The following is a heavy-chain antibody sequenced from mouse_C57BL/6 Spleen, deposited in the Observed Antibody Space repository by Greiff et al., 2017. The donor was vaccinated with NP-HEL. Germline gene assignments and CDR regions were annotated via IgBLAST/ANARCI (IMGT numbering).Heavy chain of an antibody. D-gene: IGHD1-1*01. CDR2: IDPENGDT. CDR3: TAGLFYGSPWFAY. V-gene: IGHV14-4*01. CDR1: GFNIKDDY. Sequence: VQLQQSGAELVRPGASVKLSCTASGFNIKDDYMHWVKQRPEQGLEWIGWIDPENGDTEYASKFQGKATITADTSSNTAYLQLSSLTSEDTAVYYCTAGLFYGSPWFAYWGQGTLVTVSA. J-gene: IGHJ3*01.